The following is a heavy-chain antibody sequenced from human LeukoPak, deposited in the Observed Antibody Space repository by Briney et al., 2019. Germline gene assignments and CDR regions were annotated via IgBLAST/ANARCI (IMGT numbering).Heavy chain of an antibody. CDR1: GFTFNTYG. J-gene: IGHJ3*02. Sequence: GGSLRLSCAASGFTFNTYGMHWVRQAPGKGLEWVAVISYDGSNKYYADSVKGRFTISRDNSKNTLYLQMNSLRAEDTAVYYCARPLAAAGLDAFDIWGQGTMVTVSS. D-gene: IGHD6-13*01. V-gene: IGHV3-30*03. CDR2: ISYDGSNK. CDR3: ARPLAAAGLDAFDI.